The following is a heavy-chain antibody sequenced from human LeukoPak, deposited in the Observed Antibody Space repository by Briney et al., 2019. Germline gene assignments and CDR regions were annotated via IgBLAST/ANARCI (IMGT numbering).Heavy chain of an antibody. Sequence: SETLSLTCTVSGGSINSYYWSWIRQPAGKELEWIGSIYYSGSTYYNPSLKSRVTISVDTSKNQFSLKLSSVTAADTAVYYCARGDIAASTNWFDPWGQGTLVTVSS. V-gene: IGHV4-59*05. J-gene: IGHJ5*02. CDR2: IYYSGST. CDR1: GGSINSYY. D-gene: IGHD6-13*01. CDR3: ARGDIAASTNWFDP.